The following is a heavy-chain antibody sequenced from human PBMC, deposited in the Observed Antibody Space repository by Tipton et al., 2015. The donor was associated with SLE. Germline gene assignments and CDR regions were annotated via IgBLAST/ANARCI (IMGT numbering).Heavy chain of an antibody. Sequence: VKPSETLSLNCNVSGASTSTSAYYWAWIRQTPEKGLAWVASINFVGVTYYNPSLRSRVTISLDSSRNKISLGGTSVTAADTAVYFCARRHGYGPFDNWGQGTLVTVSS. J-gene: IGHJ4*02. CDR3: ARRHGYGPFDN. D-gene: IGHD2-2*03. CDR1: GASTSTSAYY. V-gene: IGHV4-39*01. CDR2: INFVGVT.